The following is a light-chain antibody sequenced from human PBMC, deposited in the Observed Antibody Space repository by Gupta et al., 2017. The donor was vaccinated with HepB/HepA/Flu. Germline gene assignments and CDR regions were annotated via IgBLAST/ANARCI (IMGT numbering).Light chain of an antibody. CDR2: GDGDRPSDDG. J-gene: IGLJ2*01. V-gene: IGLV3-21*03. Sequence: VLPQPPSVSVAPGTPAPITCGGNNIGSESVHWYQQKPGQAPVPVLSGDGDRPSDDGDRPSGFPERFSGSSSGNTATLTISRVEAGDEADYYCQGWDSSSDHHVVFGGGTKLTVL. CDR1: NIGSES. CDR3: QGWDSSSDHHVV.